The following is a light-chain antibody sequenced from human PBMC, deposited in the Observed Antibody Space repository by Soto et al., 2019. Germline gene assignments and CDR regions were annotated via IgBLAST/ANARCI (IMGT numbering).Light chain of an antibody. J-gene: IGKJ2*01. CDR2: GAS. Sequence: VLTQSPGTLSLSPGGRATLSCRASQSVSSSNLAWYQKKPGQAPRVLIYGASTRATGIPDRFSDSGSGTDFTATISRLEPEELAGYYCQQYDNSRYTFDQETNVQI. CDR3: QQYDNSRYT. CDR1: QSVSSSN. V-gene: IGKV3-20*01.